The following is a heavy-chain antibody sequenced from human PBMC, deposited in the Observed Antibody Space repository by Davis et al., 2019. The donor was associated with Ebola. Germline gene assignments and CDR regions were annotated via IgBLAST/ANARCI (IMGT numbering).Heavy chain of an antibody. CDR1: GGTFSSYA. D-gene: IGHD2-2*01. CDR3: ARTVGYAFDY. CDR2: IIPIFGTA. V-gene: IGHV1-69*05. J-gene: IGHJ4*02. Sequence: AASVKVSCKASGGTFSSYAISWVRQAPGQGLEWMGGIIPIFGTANYAQKFQGRVTMTRDTSTSTVYMELSSLRSDDTAVYYCARTVGYAFDYWGQGTLVTVSS.